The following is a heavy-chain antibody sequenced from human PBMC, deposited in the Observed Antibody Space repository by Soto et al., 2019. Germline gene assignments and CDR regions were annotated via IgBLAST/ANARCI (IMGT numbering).Heavy chain of an antibody. V-gene: IGHV1-18*01. CDR3: ARHPGGTPLYSGYDYYFDY. D-gene: IGHD5-12*01. Sequence: ASVKVSCKASGYTFISYGISWVRQAPGQGLEWMGWISAHSGNTKYVEKFKDRVTMTIDTPTSTAYMELRSLRSDDTAIYYCARHPGGTPLYSGYDYYFDYWGLGTLVTVSS. CDR2: ISAHSGNT. J-gene: IGHJ4*02. CDR1: GYTFISYG.